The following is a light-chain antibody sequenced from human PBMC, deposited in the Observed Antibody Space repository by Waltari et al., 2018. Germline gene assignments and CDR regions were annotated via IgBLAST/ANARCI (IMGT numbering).Light chain of an antibody. V-gene: IGKV1-5*03. Sequence: DIQMTQSPSTLSASVGARVTISCRASQRVGTWLAWYQQKPGKAPKLLIYMASSLDSGVPSRFSGSGSGTDFTLTISSLQPDDFATYSCQQYSSFSTFGQGTKV. CDR1: QRVGTW. J-gene: IGKJ2*01. CDR3: QQYSSFST. CDR2: MAS.